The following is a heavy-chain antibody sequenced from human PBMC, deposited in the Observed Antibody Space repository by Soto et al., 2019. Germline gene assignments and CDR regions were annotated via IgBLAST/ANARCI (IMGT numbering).Heavy chain of an antibody. Sequence: QVQLQESGPGLVKPSETLSLTCTVSGGSITRGGYYWSWIRQHPGKGLEWIGYIYNIGTTYYNPSLKSRVTISVDTSKNQFSLKLTSVTAAATAVYYCARDPAPWGQGTLVTVSS. CDR3: ARDPAP. J-gene: IGHJ5*02. CDR1: GGSITRGGYY. CDR2: IYNIGTT. V-gene: IGHV4-31*03.